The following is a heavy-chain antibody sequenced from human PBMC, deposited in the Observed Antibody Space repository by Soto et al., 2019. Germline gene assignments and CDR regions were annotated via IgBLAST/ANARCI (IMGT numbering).Heavy chain of an antibody. V-gene: IGHV4-39*01. CDR2: FYSGST. J-gene: IGHJ5*02. CDR1: GASISSRSSY. D-gene: IGHD6-13*01. CDR3: ATTRGIAVGGSFDH. Sequence: PSETLSLTCIVSGASISSRSSYWGWIRQPPGKGLEWVGTFYSGSTYNSPSLKSRVTISVDTPKNQFSLKLSSVAAEDTAIYYCATTRGIAVGGSFDHWGQGTLVTVSS.